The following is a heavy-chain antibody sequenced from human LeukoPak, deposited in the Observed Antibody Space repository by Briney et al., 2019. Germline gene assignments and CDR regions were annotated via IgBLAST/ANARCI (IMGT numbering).Heavy chain of an antibody. CDR2: INPNSGGT. CDR3: ARVYCSSTSCLYYFDY. D-gene: IGHD2-2*01. J-gene: IGHJ4*02. V-gene: IGHV1-2*02. Sequence: ASVKVSCKASGYTFTSYAMHWVRQAPGQGLEWMGWINPNSGGTNYAQKFQGRVTMTRDTSISTAYMELSRLRSDDTAVYYCARVYCSSTSCLYYFDYWGQGTLVTVSS. CDR1: GYTFTSYA.